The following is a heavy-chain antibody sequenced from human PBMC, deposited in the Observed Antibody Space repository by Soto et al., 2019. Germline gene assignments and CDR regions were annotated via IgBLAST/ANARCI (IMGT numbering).Heavy chain of an antibody. CDR1: GFTFSSYS. V-gene: IGHV3-23*01. CDR3: AKDRIPDGRWNFDY. J-gene: IGHJ4*02. D-gene: IGHD2-2*02. Sequence: EVQLLESGGGLLQSGGSLRLSCAASGFTFSSYSMSWVRQAPGKGLEWDSSILQNGETYYADSMKGRFTIATDNSKNTLVLHIKRLRVEDTAIYYWAKDRIPDGRWNFDYWGQGTLVTVSS. CDR2: ILQNGET.